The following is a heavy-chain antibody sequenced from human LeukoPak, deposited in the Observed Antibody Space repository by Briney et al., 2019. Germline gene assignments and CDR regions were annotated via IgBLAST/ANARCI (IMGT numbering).Heavy chain of an antibody. CDR2: ISSSSYI. CDR3: ARDLRGSSGWYGYGMDV. Sequence: GGSLRLPCAASGFTFSSYSMNWVRQAPGKGLEWVSSISSSSYIYYADSVKGRFTISRDNAKNSLYLQMNSLRAEDTAVYYCARDLRGSSGWYGYGMDVWDKGTTVTVSS. J-gene: IGHJ6*04. V-gene: IGHV3-21*01. CDR1: GFTFSSYS. D-gene: IGHD6-19*01.